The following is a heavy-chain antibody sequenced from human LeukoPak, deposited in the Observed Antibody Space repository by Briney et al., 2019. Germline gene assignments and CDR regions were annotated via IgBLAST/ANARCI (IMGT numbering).Heavy chain of an antibody. J-gene: IGHJ4*02. Sequence: GGSLRLSCEASAFTFSNYWMSWVRQPPGKGLEWVANINQDGSVEYCVDSVKGRFTVSRDNAKSSLYLQMNSLRVEDTAVYYCARYNHGSDYWGQGTLVTVSS. V-gene: IGHV3-7*01. CDR2: INQDGSVE. CDR3: ARYNHGSDY. D-gene: IGHD3-10*01. CDR1: AFTFSNYW.